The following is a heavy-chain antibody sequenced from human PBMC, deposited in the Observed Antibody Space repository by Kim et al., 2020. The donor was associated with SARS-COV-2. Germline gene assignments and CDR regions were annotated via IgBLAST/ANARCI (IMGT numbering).Heavy chain of an antibody. CDR3: ARVSGTSGYHWFDP. V-gene: IGHV1-18*01. Sequence: YAQNLQGRVTMTMETSTSTADMELRSLRSDDTAVYYCARVSGTSGYHWFDPWGQGTLVTVSS. D-gene: IGHD3-3*01. J-gene: IGHJ5*02.